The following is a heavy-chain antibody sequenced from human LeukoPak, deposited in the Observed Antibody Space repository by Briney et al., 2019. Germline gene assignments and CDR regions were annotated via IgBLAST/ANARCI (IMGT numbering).Heavy chain of an antibody. D-gene: IGHD3-22*01. CDR2: ISSSGSTI. CDR1: GFTFSSYE. V-gene: IGHV3-48*03. Sequence: GGSLRLSCAASGFTFSSYEMNWVRQAPGKGLEWVSYISSSGSTIYYADSVKGRFTISRDNAKNSLYLQMNSLRAVDTAVYYCARDRWYYDSSGYYSAGNGFDYWGQGTLVTVSS. J-gene: IGHJ4*02. CDR3: ARDRWYYDSSGYYSAGNGFDY.